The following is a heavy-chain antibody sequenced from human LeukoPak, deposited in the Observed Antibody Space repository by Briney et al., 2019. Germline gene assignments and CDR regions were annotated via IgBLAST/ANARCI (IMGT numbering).Heavy chain of an antibody. V-gene: IGHV3-23*01. CDR3: AKDRSSYDSGGFRNFDY. CDR1: GFTFSSHA. Sequence: GGSLRLSCAASGFTFSSHAMNWVRQAPGKGLEWVSGISGSGETTSYADSVKGGFTVSRDNSKNTLYLQMNSLRPEDTAVYYCAKDRSSYDSGGFRNFDYWGQGTLVTVSS. CDR2: ISGSGETT. D-gene: IGHD3-22*01. J-gene: IGHJ4*02.